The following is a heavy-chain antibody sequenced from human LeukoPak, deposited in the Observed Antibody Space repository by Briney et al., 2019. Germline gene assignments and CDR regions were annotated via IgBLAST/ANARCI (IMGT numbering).Heavy chain of an antibody. Sequence: GGSLRLSCAASGITFSDQYMSWIRQAPGKGLEWVSYISSSGNTIYYADSVKGRFTISRDNAKKSLYLQMDSLRAEDTAVYYCARTRGYCSSTSCSFFDYWGQGTLATVSS. D-gene: IGHD2-2*01. CDR1: GITFSDQY. CDR2: ISSSGNTI. CDR3: ARTRGYCSSTSCSFFDY. J-gene: IGHJ4*02. V-gene: IGHV3-11*01.